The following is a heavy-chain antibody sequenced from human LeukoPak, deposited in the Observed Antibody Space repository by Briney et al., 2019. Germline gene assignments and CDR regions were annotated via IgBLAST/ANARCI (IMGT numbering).Heavy chain of an antibody. D-gene: IGHD6-13*01. J-gene: IGHJ4*02. CDR2: IYYTGST. CDR1: GGSISNYY. V-gene: IGHV4-59*08. CDR3: ARPRGSYSSSPPDC. Sequence: SETLSLTCAVSGGSISNYYWTWIRQPPGKGLEWIGYIYYTGSTNYNPSLKSRVTISVDTSKNQFSLKLSSVTAADTAVYYCARPRGSYSSSPPDCWGQGTLVTVSS.